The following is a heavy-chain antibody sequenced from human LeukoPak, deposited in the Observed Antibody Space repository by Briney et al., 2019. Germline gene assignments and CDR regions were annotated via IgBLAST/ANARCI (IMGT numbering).Heavy chain of an antibody. D-gene: IGHD6-19*01. V-gene: IGHV3-23*01. Sequence: PGGSLRLSRAASGFTFSSYAMSWVRQAPGKGLEWVSAISGSGGSTYYADSVKGRFTISRDNSKNTLYLQMNSLRAEDTAVYYCAKDSSGWLTGYFDYWGQGTLVTVSS. CDR2: ISGSGGST. CDR3: AKDSSGWLTGYFDY. J-gene: IGHJ4*02. CDR1: GFTFSSYA.